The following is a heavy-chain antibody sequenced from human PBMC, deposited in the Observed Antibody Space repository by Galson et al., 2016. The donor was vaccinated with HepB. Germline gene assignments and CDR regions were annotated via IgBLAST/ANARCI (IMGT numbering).Heavy chain of an antibody. J-gene: IGHJ4*02. D-gene: IGHD1-26*01. V-gene: IGHV4-39*01. CDR1: GDSISTSAYY. Sequence: ETLSLTCTVSGDSISTSAYYWSWIRQHPGKGLEWIGYIYYSGTTYYNPSLKSRVTISVDTSKNQFSLKLTSVTAADTAVYYCATYLGGIVRASDYWGQGTLVTVPS. CDR2: IYYSGTT. CDR3: ATYLGGIVRASDY.